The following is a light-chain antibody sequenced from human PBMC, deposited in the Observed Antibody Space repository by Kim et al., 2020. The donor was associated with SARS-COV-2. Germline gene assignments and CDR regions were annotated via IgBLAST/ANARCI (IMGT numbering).Light chain of an antibody. J-gene: IGKJ4*01. CDR1: KGICTY. CDR3: QQLSQGLT. V-gene: IGKV1-9*01. CDR2: GAS. Sequence: SASEGNKSPCTGRAMKGICTYLAWYQRIPGKAPKLLFFGASPLQTGAPSRFGGGGSGTDFPLPISSLQPKDFATYYCQQLSQGLTFGGGTKV.